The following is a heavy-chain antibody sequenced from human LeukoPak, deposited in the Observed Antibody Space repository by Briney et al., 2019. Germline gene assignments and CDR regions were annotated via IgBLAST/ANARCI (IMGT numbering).Heavy chain of an antibody. J-gene: IGHJ5*02. CDR2: ISGSGGST. Sequence: GGSLRLSCAASGFTFNSYAMSWVRQAPGQGLEWVSAISGSGGSTYYADSVKGRFTISRDNSKNTLYLQMNSLRAEDTAVYYCAKPGIAAAGTGWFDLWGQGTLVTVSS. CDR3: AKPGIAAAGTGWFDL. CDR1: GFTFNSYA. V-gene: IGHV3-23*01. D-gene: IGHD6-13*01.